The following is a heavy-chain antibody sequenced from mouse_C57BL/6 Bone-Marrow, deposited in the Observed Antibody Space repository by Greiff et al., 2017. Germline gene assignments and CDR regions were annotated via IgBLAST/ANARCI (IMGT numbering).Heavy chain of an antibody. V-gene: IGHV1-18*01. D-gene: IGHD2-2*01. CDR3: ARRTVTTPHYYAMDY. CDR1: GYTFTDYN. CDR2: INPNNGGT. J-gene: IGHJ4*01. Sequence: EVQLQQSGPELVKPGASVKIPCKASGYTFTDYNMDWVKQSHGKSLEWIGDINPNNGGTIYNQKFKGKATLTVDKSSSTAYMELRSLTSEDTAVYYCARRTVTTPHYYAMDYWGQGTSVTVSS.